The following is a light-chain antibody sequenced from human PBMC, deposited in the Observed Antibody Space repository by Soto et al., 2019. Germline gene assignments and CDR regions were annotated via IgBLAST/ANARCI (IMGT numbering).Light chain of an antibody. CDR1: QSVSSNY. CDR3: QQYGSTPLT. V-gene: IGKV3-20*01. CDR2: DAS. J-gene: IGKJ4*01. Sequence: EIVLTQSPDTLSLSPGERATLSCRASQSVSSNYLAWYQQKPGQAPRFLIYDASSRATGIPDRFSGSGSGKDFTLTISRLEPEDFAVYYCQQYGSTPLTFGGGTKVDIK.